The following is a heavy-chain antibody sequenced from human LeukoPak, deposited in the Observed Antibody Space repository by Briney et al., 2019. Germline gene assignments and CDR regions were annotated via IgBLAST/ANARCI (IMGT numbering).Heavy chain of an antibody. CDR2: ISGDGGGT. CDR1: GFTFDDYA. Sequence: GGSLRLSCAASGFTFDDYAMHWVRQAPGKGLEWVSLISGDGGGTYYADSVKGRFTISRDNSKNSLYLQMSSLRAEDTAFYYCAKSESPGGGYDYFGYWGQGTLVTVSS. V-gene: IGHV3-43*02. J-gene: IGHJ4*02. D-gene: IGHD5-12*01. CDR3: AKSESPGGGYDYFGY.